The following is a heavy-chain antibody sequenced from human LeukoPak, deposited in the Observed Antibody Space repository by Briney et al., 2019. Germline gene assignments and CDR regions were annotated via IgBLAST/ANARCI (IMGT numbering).Heavy chain of an antibody. CDR3: AHSHSSPDAFDI. CDR2: INHIGST. D-gene: IGHD6-6*01. Sequence: SETLSFTCAVYGGSFSGYYCSWIRQPPGKGLEWIGEINHIGSTNYNPSLKSRVTISVDTSKNQFSLKLSSVTAADTAVYYCAHSHSSPDAFDIWGQGTMVTVSS. V-gene: IGHV4-34*01. CDR1: GGSFSGYY. J-gene: IGHJ3*02.